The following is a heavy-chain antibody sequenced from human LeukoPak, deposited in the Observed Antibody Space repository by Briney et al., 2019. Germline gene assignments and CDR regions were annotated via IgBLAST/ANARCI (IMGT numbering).Heavy chain of an antibody. D-gene: IGHD4-4*01. J-gene: IGHJ3*02. CDR2: IWYDGSNK. V-gene: IGHV3-33*01. Sequence: GGSLRLSCAASGFTFSSYGMHWVRQAPGKGLEWVAVIWYDGSNKYYADSVKGRFTISRDNSKNTLYLQMNSLRAEDTAVYYCARDSPPTAYDAFDIWGQGTMVTVSS. CDR3: ARDSPPTAYDAFDI. CDR1: GFTFSSYG.